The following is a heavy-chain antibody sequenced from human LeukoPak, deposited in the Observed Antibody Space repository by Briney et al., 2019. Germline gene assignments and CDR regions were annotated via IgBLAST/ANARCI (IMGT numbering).Heavy chain of an antibody. V-gene: IGHV4-59*12. CDR1: GVSMSSYY. CDR2: MYHTPGRT. CDR3: ARGTRDITIFGVVDY. D-gene: IGHD3-3*01. J-gene: IGHJ4*02. Sequence: SETLSLTCTVSGVSMSSYYGSWIRQPPGKGLEWVGYMYHTPGRTFYNPSLKSRVTMAMDTSRDQFSLKLSSVTAADTAVYYCARGTRDITIFGVVDYWGQGTLVTVSS.